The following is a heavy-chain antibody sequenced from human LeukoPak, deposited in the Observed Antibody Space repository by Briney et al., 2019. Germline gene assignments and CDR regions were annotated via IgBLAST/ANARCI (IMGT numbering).Heavy chain of an antibody. CDR1: GFTFSSYS. CDR3: ARDPGGLHLSHFDY. Sequence: PGGSLRLSCAASGFTFSSYSMNWVRQAPGKGLEWVSSISSSSSYIYYADSVKGRFTISRDNAKNSLYPQMNSLRAEDTAVYYCARDPGGLHLSHFDYWGQGTLVTVSS. D-gene: IGHD5-24*01. CDR2: ISSSSSYI. V-gene: IGHV3-21*01. J-gene: IGHJ4*02.